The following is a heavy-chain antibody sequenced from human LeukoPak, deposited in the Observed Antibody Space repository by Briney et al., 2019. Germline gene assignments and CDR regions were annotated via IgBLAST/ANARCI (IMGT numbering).Heavy chain of an antibody. J-gene: IGHJ4*02. CDR3: AREIVGAIKSYFDY. CDR1: GFTFSSYW. V-gene: IGHV3-7*01. D-gene: IGHD1-26*01. CDR2: IRQDGGLK. Sequence: GGSLRLSCTASGFTFSSYWMSWVRQTPGKGLEWVANIRQDGGLKHYVDSVKGRFTISRDNAENSLYLQMNSLRAEDTAVYYCAREIVGAIKSYFDYWGQGTLVTASS.